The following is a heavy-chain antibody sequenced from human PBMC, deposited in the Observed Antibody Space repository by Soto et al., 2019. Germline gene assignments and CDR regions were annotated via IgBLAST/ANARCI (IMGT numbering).Heavy chain of an antibody. J-gene: IGHJ4*02. CDR2: ISGSGEMT. D-gene: IGHD1-20*01. Sequence: PGGSLRLSCAASGFTFRGDAMSWVRQAPGKGLEWVSSISGSGEMTHCADSVKGRFTISRDNAKNTLYLQMESLRAEDTALYYCDRSAMTYNWNDWGQGALVTVSS. CDR3: DRSAMTYNWND. CDR1: GFTFRGDA. V-gene: IGHV3-23*01.